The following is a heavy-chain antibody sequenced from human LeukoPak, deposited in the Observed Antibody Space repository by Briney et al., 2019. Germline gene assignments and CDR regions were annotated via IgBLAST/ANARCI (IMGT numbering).Heavy chain of an antibody. CDR3: AKDPRVRITGTTENWFDP. J-gene: IGHJ5*02. CDR2: ISGSGGST. CDR1: GFTFSSYA. V-gene: IGHV3-23*01. D-gene: IGHD1-20*01. Sequence: GGSLRLSCAASGFTFSSYAMSWVRQAPGKGLEWVSAISGSGGSTYYADSVKGRFTISRDNSKNTLYLQMNSLRAEDTAVYYCAKDPRVRITGTTENWFDPWGQGTLVTVSS.